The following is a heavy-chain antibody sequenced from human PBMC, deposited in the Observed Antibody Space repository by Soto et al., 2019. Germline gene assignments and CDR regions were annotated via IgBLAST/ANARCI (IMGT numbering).Heavy chain of an antibody. CDR3: ALALGPTTGLDY. J-gene: IGHJ4*02. D-gene: IGHD1-26*01. V-gene: IGHV4-31*02. CDR2: IFNSGTT. Sequence: SETLSLTCSVSGASTVSHYHWTWIRQPPGKGLEWMGYIFNSGTTFYNPSLTSRLSISMDTSGNHFSLELRSVTDADTAVYYCALALGPTTGLDYWGQGTLVTVSS. CDR1: GASTVSHYH.